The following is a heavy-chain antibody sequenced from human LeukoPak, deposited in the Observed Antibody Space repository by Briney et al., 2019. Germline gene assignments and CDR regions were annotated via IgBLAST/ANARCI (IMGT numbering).Heavy chain of an antibody. CDR3: ARTDYGALYPFYYYYMDV. CDR2: ISAYNGNT. D-gene: IGHD4-17*01. CDR1: GYTFTSYG. V-gene: IGHV1-18*01. J-gene: IGHJ6*03. Sequence: ASVKVSCKASGYTFTSYGISWVRQAPGQGLEWMGWISAYNGNTNYAQKLQGRVTMTTDTSTSTAYMELRSLRSEDTAVYYCARTDYGALYPFYYYYMDVWGKGTTVTVSS.